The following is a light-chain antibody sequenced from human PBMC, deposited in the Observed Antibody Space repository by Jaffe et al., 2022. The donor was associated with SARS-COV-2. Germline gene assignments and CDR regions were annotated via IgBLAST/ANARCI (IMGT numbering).Light chain of an antibody. J-gene: IGKJ2*01. V-gene: IGKV3-15*01. CDR1: QSVRSN. CDR2: GAS. Sequence: EIVMTQSPATLSVSPGERATLSCRASQSVRSNLAWYQQKPGQAPRLLIYGASTRATDIPARFSGSGSGTEFTLTISSLQSEDFAVYYCQQYNNWPPEYTFGQGTKLEIK. CDR3: QQYNNWPPEYT.